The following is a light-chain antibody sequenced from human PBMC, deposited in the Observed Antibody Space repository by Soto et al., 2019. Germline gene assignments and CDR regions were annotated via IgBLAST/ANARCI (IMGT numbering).Light chain of an antibody. J-gene: IGKJ1*01. Sequence: DIQMTQSPSSLFASVGDRVTITCRASQSISNYLNWYQQKTGKAPKLLIYAASIMQSGVHSSFSGSGSDTDFALTISSLQPDDSAYYYCQQSFSPLWTFGQGTKV. CDR2: AAS. CDR3: QQSFSPLWT. V-gene: IGKV1-39*01. CDR1: QSISNY.